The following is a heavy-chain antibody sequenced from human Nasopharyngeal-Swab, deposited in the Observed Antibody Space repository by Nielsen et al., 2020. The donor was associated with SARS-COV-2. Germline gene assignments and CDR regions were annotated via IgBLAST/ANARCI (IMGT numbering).Heavy chain of an antibody. CDR2: INHAGTT. J-gene: IGHJ4*02. Sequence: SETLSLICTVSGGSISSGGYYWTWIRQPPGKGLEWIGEINHAGTTNYTPSLKSQVTMSVDTSKNQFSLKVNSVTAADTAVYYCARRHRSCGGGACPIDYWGQGALVTVSS. D-gene: IGHD2-21*02. CDR1: GGSISSGGYY. CDR3: ARRHRSCGGGACPIDY. V-gene: IGHV4-39*07.